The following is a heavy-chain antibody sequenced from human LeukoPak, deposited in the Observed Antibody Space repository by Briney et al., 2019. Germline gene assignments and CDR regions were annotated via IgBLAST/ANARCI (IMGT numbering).Heavy chain of an antibody. D-gene: IGHD1-26*01. J-gene: IGHJ4*02. Sequence: PSETLSLTCAVYGGSFSGYYWSWIRQPPGRGLEWIGSIYYSGSTYYNPSLKSRVTISVDTSKNQFSLKLSSVTAADTAVYYCARSIPVRATWSSLIDYWGQGTLVTVSS. CDR1: GGSFSGYY. CDR3: ARSIPVRATWSSLIDY. CDR2: IYYSGST. V-gene: IGHV4-34*01.